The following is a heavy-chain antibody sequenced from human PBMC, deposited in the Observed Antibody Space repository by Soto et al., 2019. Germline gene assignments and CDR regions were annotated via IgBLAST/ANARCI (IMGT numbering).Heavy chain of an antibody. J-gene: IGHJ3*02. D-gene: IGHD3-9*01. CDR1: GFTFSSYS. CDR3: ARVPKDPYYDILTGYYERADAFDI. CDR2: ISSSSSYI. V-gene: IGHV3-21*01. Sequence: GGSLRLSCAASGFTFSSYSMNWVRQAPGKGLEWASSISSSSSYIYYADSVKGRFTISRDNAKNSLYLQMNSLRAEDTAVYYCARVPKDPYYDILTGYYERADAFDIWGQGTMVTVSS.